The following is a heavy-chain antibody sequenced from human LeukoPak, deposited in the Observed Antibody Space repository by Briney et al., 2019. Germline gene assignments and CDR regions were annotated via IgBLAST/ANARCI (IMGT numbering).Heavy chain of an antibody. CDR1: GGTFSSYA. CDR2: IIPIFGTA. V-gene: IGHV1-69*13. D-gene: IGHD2-2*02. Sequence: GASVKVSCKASGGTFSSYAISWVRQAPGQGLEWMGEIIPIFGTANYAQKFQGRVTITADESTSTAYMELSSLRSEDTAVYYCARGMRGKCSSTSCYMTYYYGMDVWGQGTTVTVSS. J-gene: IGHJ6*02. CDR3: ARGMRGKCSSTSCYMTYYYGMDV.